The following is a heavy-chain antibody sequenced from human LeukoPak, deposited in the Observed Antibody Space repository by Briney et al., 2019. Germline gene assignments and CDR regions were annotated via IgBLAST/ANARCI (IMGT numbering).Heavy chain of an antibody. D-gene: IGHD2/OR15-2a*01. CDR1: GFTFRDYH. CDR2: ISSSRSII. Sequence: PGASLRLHCPASGFTFRDYHMNWFRQAPGKGLEWIAYISSSRSIIDYADSVKGRFTISRDNAKNTLYLQMNSLRAEDTAVYYCARDISTSWGQGTLVTVSS. CDR3: ARDISTS. J-gene: IGHJ5*02. V-gene: IGHV3-48*01.